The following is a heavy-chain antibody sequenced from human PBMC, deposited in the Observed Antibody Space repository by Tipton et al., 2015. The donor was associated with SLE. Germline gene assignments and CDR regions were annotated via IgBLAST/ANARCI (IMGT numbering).Heavy chain of an antibody. CDR3: ARDRPIAAAGGGVFYYYGMDV. D-gene: IGHD6-13*01. CDR2: IYYSGST. CDR1: GGSISSYY. Sequence: TLSLTCTVSGGSISSYYWSWIRQPPGKGLEWIGYIYYSGSTNYNPSLKSRVTISVDTSKNQFSLKLSSVTAADTAVYYCARDRPIAAAGGGVFYYYGMDVWGQGTTVTVSS. V-gene: IGHV4-59*01. J-gene: IGHJ6*02.